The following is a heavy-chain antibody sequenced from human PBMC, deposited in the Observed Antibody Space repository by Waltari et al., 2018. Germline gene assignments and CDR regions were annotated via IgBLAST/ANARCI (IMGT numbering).Heavy chain of an antibody. V-gene: IGHV1-3*01. D-gene: IGHD3-16*02. J-gene: IGHJ5*02. CDR2: INAGNGNT. CDR1: GYTFTSYA. CDR3: ARLLGYYDYIWGSYRYNWFDP. Sequence: QVQLVQSGAEVKKPGASVKVSCKASGYTFTSYAMHWVRQAPGQRLEWMGWINAGNGNTKYSQKFQGRVTITRDTSASTAYMELSSLRSEDTAVYYCARLLGYYDYIWGSYRYNWFDPWGQGTLVTVSS.